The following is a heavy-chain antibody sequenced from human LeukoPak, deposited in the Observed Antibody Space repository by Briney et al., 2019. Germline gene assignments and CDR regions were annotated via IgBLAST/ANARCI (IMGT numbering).Heavy chain of an antibody. V-gene: IGHV4-38-2*02. J-gene: IGHJ4*02. CDR1: GYSISSGYY. CDR2: IFHTGST. CDR3: ARDHSSSSEDY. Sequence: SETLSLICTVSGYSISSGYYWAWIRQPPGKGLEWIGSIFHTGSTYHNPSLKSRVTISVDTSKNQFSLKLNSVTAADTAVYYCARDHSSSSEDYWGQGTLVTVSS. D-gene: IGHD6-13*01.